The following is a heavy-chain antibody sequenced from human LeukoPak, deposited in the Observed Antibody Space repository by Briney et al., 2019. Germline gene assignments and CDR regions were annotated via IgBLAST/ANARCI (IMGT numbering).Heavy chain of an antibody. Sequence: PSETLSLTCAVYGGSFSGYYWSWIRQPPGKGLEWIGEINHSGSTNYNPSLKSRVTKSVDTSKNQFSLKLSSVTAADTAVYYCARDAGSSTSQPHNWFDPWGQGILVTVSS. V-gene: IGHV4-34*01. J-gene: IGHJ5*02. D-gene: IGHD2-2*01. CDR2: INHSGST. CDR3: ARDAGSSTSQPHNWFDP. CDR1: GGSFSGYY.